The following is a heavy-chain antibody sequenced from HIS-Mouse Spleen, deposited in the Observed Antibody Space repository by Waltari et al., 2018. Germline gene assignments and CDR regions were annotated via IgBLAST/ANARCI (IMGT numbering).Heavy chain of an antibody. V-gene: IGHV1-69*04. J-gene: IGHJ4*02. Sequence: QVQLVQSGAEVKKPGSSVKVSCKASGGTFSSYAISWVRQAPGQGLEWRGRIILILGVANDAQKCRGRVKMTADKSTSTAYMELSSLRSEDTAVYYCARCSPVVPAASSLDYWGQGTLVTVSS. CDR2: IILILGVA. D-gene: IGHD2-2*01. CDR3: ARCSPVVPAASSLDY. CDR1: GGTFSSYA.